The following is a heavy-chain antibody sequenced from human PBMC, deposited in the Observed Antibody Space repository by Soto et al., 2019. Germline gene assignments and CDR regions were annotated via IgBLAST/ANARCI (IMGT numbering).Heavy chain of an antibody. CDR2: MYYSGST. V-gene: IGHV4-31*03. Sequence: SETLSLTCTVSCGSISSGGFYWNWIRQHPGKGLEWIGYMYYSGSTYYNPSLKSRVDISVDTSKSQFSLKLSSVTAADTAVYYCARQPFCSSANCYRGSYYYYYSMDVWGQGTTVTVSS. CDR3: ARQPFCSSANCYRGSYYYYYSMDV. CDR1: CGSISSGGFY. J-gene: IGHJ6*02. D-gene: IGHD2-2*02.